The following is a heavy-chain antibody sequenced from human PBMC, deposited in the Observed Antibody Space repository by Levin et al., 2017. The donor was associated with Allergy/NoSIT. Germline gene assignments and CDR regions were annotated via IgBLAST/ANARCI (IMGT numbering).Heavy chain of an antibody. Sequence: RSQTLSLPCTVSGGSISSSSYYWGWIRQPPGKGLEWIGSIYYSGTTYYNPSLKSRITVSVDTSKNQFSLKLRSVTAADTAIYYCASRTYRAWGQGTLVTVSS. CDR1: GGSISSSSYY. CDR3: ASRTYRA. D-gene: IGHD3-16*02. J-gene: IGHJ5*02. CDR2: IYYSGTT. V-gene: IGHV4-39*01.